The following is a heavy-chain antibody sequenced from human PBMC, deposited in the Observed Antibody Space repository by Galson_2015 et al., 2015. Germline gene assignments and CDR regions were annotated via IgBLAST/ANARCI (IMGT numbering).Heavy chain of an antibody. CDR2: ISYDGSNK. D-gene: IGHD6-6*01. J-gene: IGHJ4*02. CDR3: ARGQYSSSFDY. V-gene: IGHV3-30-3*01. Sequence: SLRLSCAASGFTFSSYAMHWVRQAPGKGLEWVAVISYDGSNKYYADSVKGRFTISRDNSKNTLYLQMNSLRAEDTAVYYCARGQYSSSFDYWGQGTLVTVSS. CDR1: GFTFSSYA.